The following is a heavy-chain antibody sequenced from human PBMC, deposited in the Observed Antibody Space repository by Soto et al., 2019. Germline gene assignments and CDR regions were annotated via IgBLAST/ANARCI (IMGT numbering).Heavy chain of an antibody. D-gene: IGHD6-13*01. J-gene: IGHJ5*02. CDR2: VDGGNGNT. CDR1: GYSFTSHI. Sequence: SRKASGYSFTSHIMHWVRQATGQRLEWMGWVDGGNGNTKYSQKFQGRVTITRDTSASTAYMELSSLRSEDTAVYYCARPQQLARNDDNWFDPWGQGTLVTVSS. CDR3: ARPQQLARNDDNWFDP. V-gene: IGHV1-3*01.